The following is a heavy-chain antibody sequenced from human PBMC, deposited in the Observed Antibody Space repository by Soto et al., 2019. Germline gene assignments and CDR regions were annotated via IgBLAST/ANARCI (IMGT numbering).Heavy chain of an antibody. CDR1: GFTFSDSY. CDR2: ISSSDSII. Sequence: GGSLRLSCAASGFTFSDSYMSWIRQAPGKGLEWVSYISSSDSIIYYSDSVKGRFIISRDNVKNSLYLQMNSLRAEDTAVYYCARDLGYYDSSGYFDYWGQGTLVTVSS. V-gene: IGHV3-11*01. CDR3: ARDLGYYDSSGYFDY. J-gene: IGHJ4*02. D-gene: IGHD3-22*01.